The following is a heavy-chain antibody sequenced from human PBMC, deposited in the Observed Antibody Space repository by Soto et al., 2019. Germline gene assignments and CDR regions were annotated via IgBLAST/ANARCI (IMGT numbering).Heavy chain of an antibody. CDR1: GGTFSSYA. V-gene: IGHV1-69*06. J-gene: IGHJ5*02. CDR3: ARVIVVVPAAISAGWFDP. Sequence: SVRVSCKASGGTFSSYAISWVRQAPGQGLEWMGGIIPIFGTANYAQKFQGRVTITADKPTSTAYMELSSLRSEDTAVYYCARVIVVVPAAISAGWFDPWGQGTLVTVSS. CDR2: IIPIFGTA. D-gene: IGHD2-2*01.